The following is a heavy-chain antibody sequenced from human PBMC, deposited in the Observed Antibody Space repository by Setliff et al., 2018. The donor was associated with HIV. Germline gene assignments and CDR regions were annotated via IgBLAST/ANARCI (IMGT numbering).Heavy chain of an antibody. CDR3: AKELISMGRGVNYGMDV. CDR2: ISDDGSTE. Sequence: LSLSCAASGFTFSAYSMHWVRQAPGKGLEWVGLISDDGSTEYYADSVKGRFTISRDNSKNTLYLQMNSLRAEDTAVYYCAKELISMGRGVNYGMDVWGQGTTVTVSS. V-gene: IGHV3-30*18. J-gene: IGHJ6*02. D-gene: IGHD3-10*01. CDR1: GFTFSAYS.